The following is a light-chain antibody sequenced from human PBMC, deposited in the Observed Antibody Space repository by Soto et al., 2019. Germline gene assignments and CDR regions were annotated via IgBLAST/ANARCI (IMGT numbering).Light chain of an antibody. Sequence: QSALTQPASVSGSAGQSITITCTGSASNIGGYNLVSWYQHHAGKAPKVISYEGVKRPSGVSNRFSGSKSGTTASLTISGLQAEDEADYYCCSYVGATTYVFGSGTKVTVL. CDR1: ASNIGGYNL. J-gene: IGLJ1*01. CDR2: EGV. CDR3: CSYVGATTYV. V-gene: IGLV2-23*01.